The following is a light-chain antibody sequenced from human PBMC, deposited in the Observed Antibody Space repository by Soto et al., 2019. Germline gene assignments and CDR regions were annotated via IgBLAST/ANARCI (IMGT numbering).Light chain of an antibody. CDR2: SAS. J-gene: IGKJ1*01. Sequence: EIVLTQSPGTLSLSPGERGTLSCRASQSVSSDYLAWYQQKPGQAPRLLIYSASSRATGIPDRFSGSESGTDFTLTISRLEPEDFAVYYCQQYGSSPWTFGQGTKVEIK. CDR3: QQYGSSPWT. CDR1: QSVSSDY. V-gene: IGKV3-20*01.